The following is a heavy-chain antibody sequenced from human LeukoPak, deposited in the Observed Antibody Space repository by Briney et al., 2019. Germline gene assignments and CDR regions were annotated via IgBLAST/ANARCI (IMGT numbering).Heavy chain of an antibody. CDR1: GYTFTSYG. J-gene: IGHJ4*02. D-gene: IGHD3-22*01. CDR3: AKERYYYDSSGYRDFDY. Sequence: ASVKVSCKASGYTFTSYGISWVRQAPGQGLEWMGWISAYNGNTNYAQKLQGRVTMTTDTSTSTAYMELRSLRAEDTAVYYCAKERYYYDSSGYRDFDYWGQGTLVTVSS. CDR2: ISAYNGNT. V-gene: IGHV1-18*01.